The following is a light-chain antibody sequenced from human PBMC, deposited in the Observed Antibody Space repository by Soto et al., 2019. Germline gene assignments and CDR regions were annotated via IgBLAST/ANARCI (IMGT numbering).Light chain of an antibody. Sequence: QSVLTQPASVSGSPGQSITISCTGTNXDLGTYNLVSWYQQHPGKAPKTIIYEVTKRPSGVSKRFSGSKSGNTASLTISGLRAEDEADYYCCSYVGSNIFYVFGTGTKVTVL. CDR1: NXDLGTYNL. CDR2: EVT. J-gene: IGLJ1*01. CDR3: CSYVGSNIFYV. V-gene: IGLV2-23*02.